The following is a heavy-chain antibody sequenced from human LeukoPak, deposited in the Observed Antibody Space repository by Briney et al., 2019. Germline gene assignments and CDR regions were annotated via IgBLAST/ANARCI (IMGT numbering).Heavy chain of an antibody. CDR1: GGSISSYY. CDR2: IYYSGII. CDR3: ARTTRDYGDSYFAS. Sequence: SETLSLTCTVSGGSISSYYWSWIRQSPGKGLEWIGYIYYSGIINYNPSLVSRITISMDTSKSQFSLKLSSVTAADTAIYFCARTTRDYGDSYFASWGQGTLVTVSS. D-gene: IGHD4-17*01. V-gene: IGHV4-59*01. J-gene: IGHJ4*02.